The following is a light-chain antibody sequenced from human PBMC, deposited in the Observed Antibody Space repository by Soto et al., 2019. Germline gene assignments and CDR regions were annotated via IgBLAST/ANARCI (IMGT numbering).Light chain of an antibody. CDR1: QSVSSSY. J-gene: IGKJ1*01. V-gene: IGKV3-20*01. CDR2: GAS. CDR3: QQYESSPS. Sequence: EIVLTQSPGTLSLSPGERATLSCRASQSVSSSYLAWYQQKPGQAPRLLIYGASSRATGIPDRFSGSGSGTDFTLTISRLEPEDFAVYYCQQYESSPSFGQGTKVDIK.